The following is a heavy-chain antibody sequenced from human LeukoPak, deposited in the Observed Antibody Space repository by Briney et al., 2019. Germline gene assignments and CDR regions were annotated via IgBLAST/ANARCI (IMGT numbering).Heavy chain of an antibody. CDR1: GFMFSKFA. V-gene: IGHV3-23*01. Sequence: GGSLRLSCAASGFMFSKFAMSWVRQAPGKGLEWVSTIYFSGGNTYSADSVKGRFTISRDNAKNTLYLQMNSLRAEDTAVYYCAKAGYCSSTSCPADYWGQGTLVTVSS. J-gene: IGHJ4*02. CDR3: AKAGYCSSTSCPADY. CDR2: IYFSGGNT. D-gene: IGHD2-2*01.